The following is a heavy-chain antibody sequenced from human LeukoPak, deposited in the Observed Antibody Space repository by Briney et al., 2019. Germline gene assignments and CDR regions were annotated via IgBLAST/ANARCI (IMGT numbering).Heavy chain of an antibody. CDR2: IIPIFGTA. J-gene: IGHJ4*02. CDR3: ARSRRNYYDSSGYSDLDY. D-gene: IGHD3-22*01. Sequence: GASVKVSCKASGGTFSSYAISWVRQAPGQGLVWMGGIIPIFGTANYAQKFQGRVTIAADESTSTAYMELSSLRSEDTAVYYCARSRRNYYDSSGYSDLDYWGQGTLVTVSS. V-gene: IGHV1-69*13. CDR1: GGTFSSYA.